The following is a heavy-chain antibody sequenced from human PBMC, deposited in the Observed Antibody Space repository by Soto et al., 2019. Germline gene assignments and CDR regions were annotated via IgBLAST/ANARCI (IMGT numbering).Heavy chain of an antibody. V-gene: IGHV4-30-4*01. CDR2: IYYSGNT. Sequence: QVQLQESGPGLVKPSQTLSLTCSVSGGSISSGYYYWSWIRQPPGKGLEWIGNIYYSGNTHYNPSLKSRLIISIDTSNTQFSLKLGSVTAADTSVYYRASSSLYATDVWGQGTTVTVSS. CDR3: ASSSLYATDV. CDR1: GGSISSGYYY. J-gene: IGHJ6*02.